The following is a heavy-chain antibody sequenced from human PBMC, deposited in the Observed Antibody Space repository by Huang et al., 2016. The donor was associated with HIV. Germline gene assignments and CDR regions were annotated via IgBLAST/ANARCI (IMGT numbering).Heavy chain of an antibody. CDR2: IYPFESKM. J-gene: IGHJ3*01. V-gene: IGHV5-51*03. CDR1: GYGFSIYW. CDR3: AKGRRAFDV. Sequence: EVQLVQSGAEVKKPGESLKISCTGSGYGFSIYWIAWVRQMPGTGLEWMGIIYPFESKMTYSPSFEVHVSISVDKSINTVYLHWSSLKASDTAIYYCAKGRRAFDVWGQGTWVTVSS.